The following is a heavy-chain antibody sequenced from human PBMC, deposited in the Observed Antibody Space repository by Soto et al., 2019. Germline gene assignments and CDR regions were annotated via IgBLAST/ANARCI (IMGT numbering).Heavy chain of an antibody. J-gene: IGHJ3*02. CDR2: ISYDGSNK. CDR1: GFTFSSYG. D-gene: IGHD1-1*01. V-gene: IGHV3-30*18. Sequence: QVQLVESGGGVVQPGRSLRLSCAASGFTFSSYGMHWVRQAPGKGLEWVAVISYDGSNKYYADSVKGRFTISRDNSKNTLNLQMNSLRAEDTAVYYCAKGTRRRVVHDAFDIWGQGTMVTVSS. CDR3: AKGTRRRVVHDAFDI.